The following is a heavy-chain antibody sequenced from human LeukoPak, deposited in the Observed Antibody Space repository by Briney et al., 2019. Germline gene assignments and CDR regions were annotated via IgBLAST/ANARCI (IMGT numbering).Heavy chain of an antibody. CDR1: GFTFSDYY. J-gene: IGHJ4*02. D-gene: IGHD3-10*01. V-gene: IGHV3-11*01. CDR3: ARDLMVRRSLFDY. Sequence: KPGGSLRLSCAASGFTFSDYYMSWIRQAPGKGLEWVSYISSSGSTIYYADSVKGRFTISRDNAKNSLYLQMNSLRAEGTAVHYCARDLMVRRSLFDYWGQGTLVTVSS. CDR2: ISSSGSTI.